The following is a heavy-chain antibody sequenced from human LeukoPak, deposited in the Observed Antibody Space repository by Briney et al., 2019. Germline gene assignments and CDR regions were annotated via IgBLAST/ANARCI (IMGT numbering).Heavy chain of an antibody. D-gene: IGHD3-10*01. J-gene: IGHJ4*01. V-gene: IGHV1-24*01. Sequence: EASVKVSCKVSGYTLTELSMHWVRQAPGKGLEWMGGFYPEDGETIYAQKFQGRVTMTEDTSTATASLGLSSLRSEDTAVYYCATVYYYGSGTYAYYFDYWGHGNPVTASP. CDR3: ATVYYYGSGTYAYYFDY. CDR2: FYPEDGET. CDR1: GYTLTELS.